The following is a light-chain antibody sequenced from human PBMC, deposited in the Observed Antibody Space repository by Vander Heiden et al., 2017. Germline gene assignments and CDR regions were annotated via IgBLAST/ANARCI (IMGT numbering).Light chain of an antibody. CDR3: QSYDTSLKNVV. V-gene: IGLV1-40*01. J-gene: IGLJ2*01. CDR2: TSS. CDR1: SSNLGAGYD. Sequence: QSALAQPPSVSGAPGQSVSISCTGSSSNLGAGYDVQWYHQLTGRAPELLIYTSSRRPSGVPDRFSASKSGTSASLAITGLRAEDEADYYCQSYDTSLKNVVFGGGTKLTVL.